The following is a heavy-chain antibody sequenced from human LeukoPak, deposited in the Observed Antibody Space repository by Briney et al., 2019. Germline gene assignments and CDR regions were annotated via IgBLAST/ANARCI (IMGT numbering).Heavy chain of an antibody. Sequence: ASVKVSCKVSGYTLTELSMHWVRQAPGKGLEWMGGFDPEDGETIYAQKFQGRVTMTEDTSTDTAYMELSSLRSEDTAVYYCATVGTMVRGVTPPFDYWGQGTLVTVSS. V-gene: IGHV1-24*01. CDR3: ATVGTMVRGVTPPFDY. CDR1: GYTLTELS. J-gene: IGHJ4*02. D-gene: IGHD3-10*01. CDR2: FDPEDGET.